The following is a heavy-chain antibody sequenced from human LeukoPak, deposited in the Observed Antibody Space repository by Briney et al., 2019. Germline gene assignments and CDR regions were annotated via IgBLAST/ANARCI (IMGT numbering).Heavy chain of an antibody. CDR1: GFTFSSYA. V-gene: IGHV3-23*01. D-gene: IGHD3-10*01. J-gene: IGHJ4*02. CDR2: ISGSGGST. Sequence: GGSLRLSCAASGFTFSSYAMSWVRQAPGKGLEWVSAISGSGGSTYYADSVKGRFTISRDNSKNTLYLQMNSLRAEDTAVYYCARDRMGFGELPYYFDYWGQGTLVTVSS. CDR3: ARDRMGFGELPYYFDY.